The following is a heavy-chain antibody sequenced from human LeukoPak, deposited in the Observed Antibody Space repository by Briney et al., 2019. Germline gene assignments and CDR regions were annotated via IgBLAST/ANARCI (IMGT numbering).Heavy chain of an antibody. CDR3: VKVGGGGGWYWSP. Sequence: GWSLRLAGAASGWIFDKYGLIWVRQAPGKGLEWVSAISNDGGGTNYADSVKGRFTISRDNSKNTLFLQMNILRVEDTAVYYCVKVGGGGGWYWSPWGQGTLVTVSS. CDR1: GWIFDKYG. D-gene: IGHD6-19*01. J-gene: IGHJ5*02. CDR2: ISNDGGGT. V-gene: IGHV3-23*01.